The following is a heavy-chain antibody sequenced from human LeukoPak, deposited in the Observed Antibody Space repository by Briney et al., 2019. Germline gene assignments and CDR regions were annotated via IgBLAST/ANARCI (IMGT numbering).Heavy chain of an antibody. Sequence: EASVKVSCKASGYTFTSYAMHWVRQAPGQRLEWMGWINAGNGNTKYSQKFQGRVTITRDTSASTAYMELSSLRSEDTAVYYCARDKWGYCSGGSCGNWFDPWGPGTLVTVSS. CDR3: ARDKWGYCSGGSCGNWFDP. CDR1: GYTFTSYA. V-gene: IGHV1-3*01. CDR2: INAGNGNT. D-gene: IGHD2-15*01. J-gene: IGHJ5*02.